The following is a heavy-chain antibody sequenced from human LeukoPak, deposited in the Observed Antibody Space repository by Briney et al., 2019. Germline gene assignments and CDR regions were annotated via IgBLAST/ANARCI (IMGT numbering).Heavy chain of an antibody. V-gene: IGHV3-15*01. Sequence: GGSLRLSCAASGVAFSHAWMSWVRQAPGKGLEWVAQIKTTSDGGPTDYAAPVKGRFTISRDDSENMLYLQMNSLKTEDAAVYYCTTNDAFDIWGQGTMVIVSS. CDR2: IKTTSDGGPT. CDR3: TTNDAFDI. J-gene: IGHJ3*02. CDR1: GVAFSHAW.